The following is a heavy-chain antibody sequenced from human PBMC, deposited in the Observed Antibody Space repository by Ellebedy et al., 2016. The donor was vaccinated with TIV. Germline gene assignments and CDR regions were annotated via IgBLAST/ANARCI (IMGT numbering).Heavy chain of an antibody. Sequence: AASVKVSCKVSGDTLTELSMHWVRQAPGKGLEWMGGFDPEDGETIYAQKFQGRVTMTEDTSTDTAYMELSSLRSEDTAVYYCAKAYGDYVHDAFDIWGQGTMVTVSS. CDR2: FDPEDGET. CDR1: GDTLTELS. D-gene: IGHD4-17*01. CDR3: AKAYGDYVHDAFDI. J-gene: IGHJ3*02. V-gene: IGHV1-24*01.